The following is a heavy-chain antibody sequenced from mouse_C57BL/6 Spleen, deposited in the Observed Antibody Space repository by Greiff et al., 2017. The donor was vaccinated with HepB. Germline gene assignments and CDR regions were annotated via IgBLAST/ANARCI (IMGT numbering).Heavy chain of an antibody. D-gene: IGHD2-4*01. V-gene: IGHV1-64*01. Sequence: QVQLQQPGAELVKPGASVKLSCKASGYTFTSYWMHWVKQRPGQGLEWIGMIHPNSGSTNYNEKFKSKATLTVDKSSSTAYMQLSSLTSEDSAVYYCASQKYYDYDVFAYWGQGTLVTVSA. CDR2: IHPNSGST. CDR3: ASQKYYDYDVFAY. J-gene: IGHJ3*01. CDR1: GYTFTSYW.